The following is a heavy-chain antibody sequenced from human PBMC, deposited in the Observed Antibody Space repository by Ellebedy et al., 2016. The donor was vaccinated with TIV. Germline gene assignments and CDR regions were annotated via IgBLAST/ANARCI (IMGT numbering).Heavy chain of an antibody. Sequence: PGGSLRLSCVASGFSFRDYGMGWVRQVPGKGLEAVSAIGSRGRTTYHADYVKGRFTISRDNSKNTLYLQMNNVEAEDAALYYYAQAGKSNYDILSGYIGAWGQGTLVTVSS. D-gene: IGHD3-9*01. CDR2: IGSRGRTT. CDR1: GFSFRDYG. J-gene: IGHJ5*02. CDR3: AQAGKSNYDILSGYIGA. V-gene: IGHV3-23*01.